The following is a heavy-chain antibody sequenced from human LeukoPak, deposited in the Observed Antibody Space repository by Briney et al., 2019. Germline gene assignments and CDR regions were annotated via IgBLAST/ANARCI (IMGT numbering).Heavy chain of an antibody. Sequence: GGSLRLSCVASGFTFSSYAMEWVRQAPGKGLEWVSSIDATSNYIYYAASVKGRFTISRDNAKNSVYLQMDSLRAEDTAIYYCARLVCTTTPCYGKFYFDYWGQGALVPVSS. J-gene: IGHJ4*02. CDR2: IDATSNYI. V-gene: IGHV3-21*06. D-gene: IGHD2-8*01. CDR1: GFTFSSYA. CDR3: ARLVCTTTPCYGKFYFDY.